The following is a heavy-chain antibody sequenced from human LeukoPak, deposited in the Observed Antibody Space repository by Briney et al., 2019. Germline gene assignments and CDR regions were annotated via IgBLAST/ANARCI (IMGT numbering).Heavy chain of an antibody. Sequence: SVKVSCKASGGTFSSYAISWVRQAPGQGLEWMGGIIPIFGTANYAQKFQGRVTITTDESTSTAYMELSSLRSEDTAVYYCARPDSSSWYSPYYFDYWGQGTLVTVSS. CDR1: GGTFSSYA. J-gene: IGHJ4*02. CDR2: IIPIFGTA. D-gene: IGHD6-13*01. CDR3: ARPDSSSWYSPYYFDY. V-gene: IGHV1-69*05.